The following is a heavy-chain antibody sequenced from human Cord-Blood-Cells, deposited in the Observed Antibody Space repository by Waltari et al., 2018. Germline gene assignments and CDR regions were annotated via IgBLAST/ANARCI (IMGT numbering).Heavy chain of an antibody. D-gene: IGHD3-10*01. CDR3: ARVGLYGSGSRYWYFDL. CDR1: GFTVSSNY. V-gene: IGHV3-53*04. J-gene: IGHJ2*01. CDR2: IYSGGST. Sequence: EVQLVESGGGLVQPGGSLRLSCAASGFTVSSNYMSWVRQAPGKGLEWVSVIYSGGSTYYADSVKGRFTISRHNSKNTLYLQMNSLRAEDTAVYYCARVGLYGSGSRYWYFDLWGRGTLVTVSS.